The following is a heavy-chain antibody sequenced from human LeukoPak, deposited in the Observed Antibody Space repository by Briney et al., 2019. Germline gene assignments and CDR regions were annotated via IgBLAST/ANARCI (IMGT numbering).Heavy chain of an antibody. CDR3: ARSITMVRGVFHY. CDR1: GFTFSSYA. D-gene: IGHD3-10*01. J-gene: IGHJ4*02. V-gene: IGHV3-23*01. CDR2: ISGSGGST. Sequence: PGGSLRLSRAASGFTFSSYAMSWVRQAPGKGLEWVSAISGSGGSTYYADSVKGRFTISRDNSKNTLYLQMDSLRAEDTAVYYCARSITMVRGVFHYWGQGTLVTVSS.